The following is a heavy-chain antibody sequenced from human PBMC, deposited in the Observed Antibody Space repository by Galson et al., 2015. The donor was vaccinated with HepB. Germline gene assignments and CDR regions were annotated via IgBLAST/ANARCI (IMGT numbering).Heavy chain of an antibody. J-gene: IGHJ4*02. CDR1: GYTFSDYY. CDR3: ARASAGGALDF. V-gene: IGHV1-2*06. D-gene: IGHD2-21*01. CDR2: INPNRGGT. Sequence: SVKVSCKASGYTFSDYYMHWVRQAPGQGLEWMGRINPNRGGTNYAQNYQGRVTMTRDTSTRTAYMEVRGLRSDDTAVYYCARASAGGALDFWGQGTLVTVSS.